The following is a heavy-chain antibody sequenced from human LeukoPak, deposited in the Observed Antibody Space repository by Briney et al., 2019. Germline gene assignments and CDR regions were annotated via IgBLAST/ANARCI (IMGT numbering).Heavy chain of an antibody. Sequence: PGGSLRLSCAASGFTFSSYGMHWVRQAPGKGLEWVAFIRYDGSNKYYADSVKGRFTISRDNSKNTLYLQMNSLRAEDTAVYYCAKDPGTGDPGIDYWGQGTLVTVSS. V-gene: IGHV3-30*02. J-gene: IGHJ4*02. CDR1: GFTFSSYG. D-gene: IGHD7-27*01. CDR2: IRYDGSNK. CDR3: AKDPGTGDPGIDY.